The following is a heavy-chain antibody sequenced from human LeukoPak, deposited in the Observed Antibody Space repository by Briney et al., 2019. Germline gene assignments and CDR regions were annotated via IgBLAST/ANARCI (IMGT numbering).Heavy chain of an antibody. CDR1: GGSISSRTYY. CDR2: IYYTGST. V-gene: IGHV4-39*07. Sequence: SETLSLTCTVSGGSISSRTYYWGWIRQPPGKGLEWIGSIYYTGSTYYNPSLKSRVTISVDTSKNQFSLKLSSVTAADTAVYYCVRDRDRRDFDYWGRGTLVTVSS. CDR3: VRDRDRRDFDY. D-gene: IGHD2-15*01. J-gene: IGHJ4*02.